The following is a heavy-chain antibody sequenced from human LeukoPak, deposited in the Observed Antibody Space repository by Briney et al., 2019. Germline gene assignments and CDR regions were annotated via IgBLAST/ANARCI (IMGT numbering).Heavy chain of an antibody. V-gene: IGHV1-24*01. J-gene: IGHJ4*02. D-gene: IGHD3-16*01. CDR2: FDPEDGET. CDR3: APTAEAYTSWWKV. Sequence: ASVKVSCKVSGYTLTELSMHWVRQAPGKGLEWMGGFDPEDGETIYAQKFQGRVTMTEDTSTDTAYMELSSLRSDDTAVYYCAPTAEAYTSWWKVWGQGTLVTVSS. CDR1: GYTLTELS.